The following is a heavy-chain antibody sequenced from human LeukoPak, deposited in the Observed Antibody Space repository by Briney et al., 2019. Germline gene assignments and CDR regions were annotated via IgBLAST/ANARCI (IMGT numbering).Heavy chain of an antibody. CDR1: GGSISSGDYY. CDR2: IYYSGST. V-gene: IGHV4-30-4*01. Sequence: SQTLSLTCTVSGGSISSGDYYWSWIRQPPGKGLEWIGYIYYSGSTYYNPSLKSRVTISVDTSKNQFSLKLSSVTAADTAVYYCARVIGGYSYGYSVYYWGQGTLVTVSS. J-gene: IGHJ4*02. D-gene: IGHD5-18*01. CDR3: ARVIGGYSYGYSVYY.